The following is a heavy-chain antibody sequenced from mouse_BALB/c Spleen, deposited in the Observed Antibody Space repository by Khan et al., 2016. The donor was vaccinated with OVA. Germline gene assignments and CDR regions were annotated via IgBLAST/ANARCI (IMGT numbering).Heavy chain of an antibody. V-gene: IGHV2-2*03. D-gene: IGHD2-4*01. Sequence: QVQLQQSGPGLVQPSQSLSITCTVSGFSLNYYGVHWVRQSPGKGLEWLGVIWSGGSTDSNAPFISRLSISTDNSKSQVFFKMNSLQSNDTVIYYCARNYDYDEGLAYWGQGTLVTVSA. CDR1: GFSLNYYG. J-gene: IGHJ3*01. CDR3: ARNYDYDEGLAY. CDR2: IWSGGST.